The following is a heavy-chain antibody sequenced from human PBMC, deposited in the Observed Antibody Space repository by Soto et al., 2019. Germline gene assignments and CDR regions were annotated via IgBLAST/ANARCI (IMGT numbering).Heavy chain of an antibody. CDR3: ARGREDSSGWFDY. CDR1: GYIFSDNY. V-gene: IGHV1-2*02. D-gene: IGHD6-19*01. CDR2: INPKSGGT. J-gene: IGHJ4*02. Sequence: QVQLVQSGAELKQPGASMKVSCRASGYIFSDNYIHWVRQAPGQGLEWMAWINPKSGGTNYARNFQGRVTLTRDTSISTAYMDLSRLTSDDTAVYYCARGREDSSGWFDYWGQGTLVTVSS.